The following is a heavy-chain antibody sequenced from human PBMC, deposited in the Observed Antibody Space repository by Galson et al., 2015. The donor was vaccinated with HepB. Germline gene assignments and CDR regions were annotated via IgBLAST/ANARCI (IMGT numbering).Heavy chain of an antibody. CDR1: GYTFTSYF. Sequence: SVKVSCKASGYTFTSYFIHWVRQAPGQGLEWMGIINPSGGSANYARKFQGRVTMTRDTSTSTVYMELSSLTSEDTAVYYCARTSGSYYAWLDPWGQGTLVTVSS. CDR2: INPSGGSA. V-gene: IGHV1-46*01. D-gene: IGHD3-10*01. CDR3: ARTSGSYYAWLDP. J-gene: IGHJ5*02.